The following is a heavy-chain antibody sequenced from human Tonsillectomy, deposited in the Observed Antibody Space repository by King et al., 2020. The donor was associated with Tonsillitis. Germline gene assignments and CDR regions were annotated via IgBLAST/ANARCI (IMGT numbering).Heavy chain of an antibody. V-gene: IGHV4-38-2*01. CDR3: ASMGSRSLWFGELYFDY. D-gene: IGHD3-10*01. CDR2: IYHSGST. J-gene: IGHJ4*02. CDR1: GYSISSGYY. Sequence: VQLQESGPGLVKPSETLSLTCAVSGYSISSGYYWGWIRQPPGKGLEWIGNIYHSGSTYYNPSLKSRVTISVDTSKNQFSLKLSSVTAADTAVYYCASMGSRSLWFGELYFDYWGQGTLVTVSS.